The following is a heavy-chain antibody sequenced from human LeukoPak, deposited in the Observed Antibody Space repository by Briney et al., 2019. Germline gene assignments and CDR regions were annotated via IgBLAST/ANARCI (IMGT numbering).Heavy chain of an antibody. CDR2: ISPTGSTT. Sequence: GGSLRLSCTASGFSFSGHWMHWARQLPGKGLVWVSRISPTGSTTSYADSVKGRFTVSRDNAKNTLYLQVNNLRTEDTAVYYCARGPNSNWSGLDFWGQGTLLTVSS. V-gene: IGHV3-74*01. D-gene: IGHD6-6*01. CDR1: GFSFSGHW. J-gene: IGHJ4*02. CDR3: ARGPNSNWSGLDF.